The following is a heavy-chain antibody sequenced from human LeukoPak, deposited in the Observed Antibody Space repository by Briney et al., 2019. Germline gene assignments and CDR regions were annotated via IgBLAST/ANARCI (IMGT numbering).Heavy chain of an antibody. CDR2: INPNRGGT. CDR1: GYTFTGYY. J-gene: IGHJ6*04. Sequence: ASVKVSCKASGYTFTGYYMHWVRQAPGQGVEWMGWINPNRGGTNYAQKLRGRVTMTREKTIRTAYMEVSRLRSDDTALYYCASDPIVVVPAARVMDVSGKGTTVTVSS. CDR3: ASDPIVVVPAARVMDV. D-gene: IGHD2-2*01. V-gene: IGHV1-2*02.